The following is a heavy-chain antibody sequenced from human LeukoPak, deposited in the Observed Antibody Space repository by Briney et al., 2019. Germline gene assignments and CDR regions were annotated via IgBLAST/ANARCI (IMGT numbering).Heavy chain of an antibody. Sequence: GGCLRLSCAASGFTFSSFEVNWVRQAPGKGLEWVSYIISSGSTIYYADSVKGRFTISRDNAKNSLYLQMNSLRTEDTAVYYCARAGAYCSSTSCYGPAYYWGQAILATASS. CDR2: IISSGSTI. D-gene: IGHD2-2*01. V-gene: IGHV3-48*03. J-gene: IGHJ4*02. CDR3: ARAGAYCSSTSCYGPAYY. CDR1: GFTFSSFE.